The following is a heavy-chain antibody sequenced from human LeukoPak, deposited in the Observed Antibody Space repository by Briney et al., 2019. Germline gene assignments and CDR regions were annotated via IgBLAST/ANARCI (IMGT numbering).Heavy chain of an antibody. Sequence: SETLSLTCTGSGGSISSYYWSWIRQSAGKGLEWIGRIYTSGSTNYNPSLKSRVSMSVDTSKNQFSLKLSSVTAADTAVYYCARAGTTNNWFDPWGQGTLDTVSS. D-gene: IGHD1-7*01. J-gene: IGHJ5*02. CDR3: ARAGTTNNWFDP. CDR1: GGSISSYY. V-gene: IGHV4-4*07. CDR2: IYTSGST.